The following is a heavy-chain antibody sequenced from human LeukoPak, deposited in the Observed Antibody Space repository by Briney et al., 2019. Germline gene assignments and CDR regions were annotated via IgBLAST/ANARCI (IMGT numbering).Heavy chain of an antibody. CDR3: AKISGYYPFDY. Sequence: GASVKVSCKASGYTFTSYGISWVRQAPGQGLEWMGWISAYNGNTDYAQKLQGRVTMTTDTSTSTAYMELRSLRAEDTAVYYCAKISGYYPFDYWGQGTLVTVSS. D-gene: IGHD3-22*01. CDR2: ISAYNGNT. V-gene: IGHV1-18*01. CDR1: GYTFTSYG. J-gene: IGHJ4*02.